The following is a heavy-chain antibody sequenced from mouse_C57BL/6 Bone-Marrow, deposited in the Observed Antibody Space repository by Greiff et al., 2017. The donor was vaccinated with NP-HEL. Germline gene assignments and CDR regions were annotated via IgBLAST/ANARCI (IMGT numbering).Heavy chain of an antibody. D-gene: IGHD1-1*01. CDR3: ATPLLRRSTWFAY. CDR2: IYPRSGNT. J-gene: IGHJ3*01. V-gene: IGHV1-81*01. CDR1: GYTFTSYG. Sequence: QVQLQQSGAELARPGASVKLSCKASGYTFTSYGISWVKQRTGQGLEWIGEIYPRSGNTYYNEKFKGKATLTADKSSSTAYMELRSLTSEDSAVYFCATPLLRRSTWFAYWGQGTLVTVSA.